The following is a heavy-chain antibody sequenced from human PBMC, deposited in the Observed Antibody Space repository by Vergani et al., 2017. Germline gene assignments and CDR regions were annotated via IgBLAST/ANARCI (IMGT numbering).Heavy chain of an antibody. J-gene: IGHJ4*01. Sequence: EVHLLESGGGLVQSGGSLRLSCAASGFTFSNSAVSWVRQAPGRGLAWVSSIRGPGLSTYYADSVKGRFSISRDNSKNTVLLQMHSLRAEDTAIYYCVKEKIGLGSYFFDSWGHGSLVTVSS. V-gene: IGHV3-23*01. CDR1: GFTFSNSA. CDR3: VKEKIGLGSYFFDS. D-gene: IGHD2/OR15-2a*01. CDR2: IRGPGLST.